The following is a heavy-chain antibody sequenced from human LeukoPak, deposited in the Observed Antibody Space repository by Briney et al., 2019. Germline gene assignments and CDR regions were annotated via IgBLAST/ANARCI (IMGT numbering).Heavy chain of an antibody. V-gene: IGHV3-11*01. Sequence: GWSVRLSCAASGITFSDSYMTWIRQAPGKGLEWVSYISCGGSFIYYADSVKGRFTISRDNAKNSLYLQMNSLRAEDTAVYYCARTPHYYDTSGFYVDYWGQRALVTDSS. CDR1: GITFSDSY. J-gene: IGHJ4*02. CDR3: ARTPHYYDTSGFYVDY. CDR2: ISCGGSFI. D-gene: IGHD3-22*01.